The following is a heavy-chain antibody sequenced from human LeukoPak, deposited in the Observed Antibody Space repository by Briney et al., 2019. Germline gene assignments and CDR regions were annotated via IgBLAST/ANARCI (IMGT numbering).Heavy chain of an antibody. CDR1: GFTFSSYA. V-gene: IGHV3-30*04. D-gene: IGHD6-13*01. CDR3: ARGYSSFDY. CDR2: ISYDGSNK. Sequence: PGRSLRLSCAASGFTFSSYAMHWVRQAPGKGLEWVAVISYDGSNKYYADSVKGRFTISRDNSKNTLYLQMNSLRAEDTVVYYCARGYSSFDYWGQGTLVTVSS. J-gene: IGHJ4*02.